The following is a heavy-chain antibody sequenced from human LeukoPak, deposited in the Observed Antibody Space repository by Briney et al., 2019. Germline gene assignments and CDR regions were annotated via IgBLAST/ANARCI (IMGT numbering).Heavy chain of an antibody. V-gene: IGHV4-4*02. D-gene: IGHD3-3*01. J-gene: IGHJ3*02. CDR1: GGSISSSNW. CDR2: IYHSGSA. Sequence: PSETLSLTCAVSGGSISSSNWWSWVRQPPGKGLEWIGEIYHSGSANYNPSLKSRVTISVDKPKNQFSLKLSSVTAADTAVYYCARDGFYDAFDIWGQGAMVTVSS. CDR3: ARDGFYDAFDI.